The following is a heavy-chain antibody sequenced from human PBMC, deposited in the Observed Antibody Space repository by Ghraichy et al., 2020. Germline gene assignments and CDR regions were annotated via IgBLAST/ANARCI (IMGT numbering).Heavy chain of an antibody. Sequence: VKVSCKVSGYTLTELSMHWVRQAPGKGLEWMGGFDPEDGETIYAQKFQGRVTMTEDTSTDTAYMELSSLRSEDTAVYYCATDGYYDILTGYYSRAFDIWGQGTMVTVSS. V-gene: IGHV1-24*01. CDR2: FDPEDGET. D-gene: IGHD3-9*01. J-gene: IGHJ3*02. CDR1: GYTLTELS. CDR3: ATDGYYDILTGYYSRAFDI.